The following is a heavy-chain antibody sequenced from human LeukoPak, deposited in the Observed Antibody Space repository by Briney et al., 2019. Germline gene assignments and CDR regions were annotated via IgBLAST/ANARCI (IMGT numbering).Heavy chain of an antibody. D-gene: IGHD3-10*01. CDR2: MYRSGST. Sequence: PGGSLRLSCAASGFNVSTNYLSWVRQAPGKGLEWVSVMYRSGSTYYADSVKGRFTISRDNSKNTLYLQMNSLRAEDTAVYYCARGLHYYYYGMDVWGQGTTVTVSS. V-gene: IGHV3-66*03. CDR1: GFNVSTNY. CDR3: ARGLHYYYYGMDV. J-gene: IGHJ6*02.